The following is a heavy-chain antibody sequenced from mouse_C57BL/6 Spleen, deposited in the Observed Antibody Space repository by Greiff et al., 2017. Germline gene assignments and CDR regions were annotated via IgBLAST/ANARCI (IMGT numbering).Heavy chain of an antibody. CDR2: IWSGGST. D-gene: IGHD2-5*01. V-gene: IGHV2-2*01. CDR3: ARRDSNYDYYAMDY. J-gene: IGHJ4*01. Sequence: VQGVESGPGLVQPSQSLSITCTVSGFSLTSYGVHWVRQSPGKGLEWLGVIWSGGSTDYNAAFISRLSISKDNSKSQVFFKMNSLQADDTAIYYCARRDSNYDYYAMDYWGQGTSVTVSS. CDR1: GFSLTSYG.